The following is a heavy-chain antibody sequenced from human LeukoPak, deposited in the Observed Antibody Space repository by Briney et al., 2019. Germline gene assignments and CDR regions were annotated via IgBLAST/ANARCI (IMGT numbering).Heavy chain of an antibody. D-gene: IGHD2-15*01. Sequence: GGSLRLSCAASGFTFSSYAMHWVRQAPGKGLEWVAVMSYDGSNKYYADSVKGRFTISTDNSKNTLYLQMNSLRAEDTAVYYCAKGSRGRAGTVAATRYYYYYMDVWGKGTTVTVSS. CDR2: MSYDGSNK. V-gene: IGHV3-30*07. CDR3: AKGSRGRAGTVAATRYYYYYMDV. J-gene: IGHJ6*03. CDR1: GFTFSSYA.